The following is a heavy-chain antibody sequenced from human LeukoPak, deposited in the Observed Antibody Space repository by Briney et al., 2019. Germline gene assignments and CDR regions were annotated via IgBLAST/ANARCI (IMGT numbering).Heavy chain of an antibody. CDR1: GGSISSSNW. Sequence: PSETLSLTCAVSGGSISSSNWWSWVRQPPGKGLEWIGEIYHSGSTNCNPSLKSRVTISVDKSKNQFSLKLSSVTAADTAVYYCARFPSTYYDSSGYYYGDYWGQGTLVTVSS. V-gene: IGHV4-4*02. D-gene: IGHD3-22*01. J-gene: IGHJ4*02. CDR3: ARFPSTYYDSSGYYYGDY. CDR2: IYHSGST.